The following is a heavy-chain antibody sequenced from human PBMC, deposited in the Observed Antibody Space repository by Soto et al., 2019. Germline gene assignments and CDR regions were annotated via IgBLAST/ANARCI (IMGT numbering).Heavy chain of an antibody. CDR2: ISTNKGNT. Sequence: QVQLVQSGPEVKKPGASVKVSCKTSGYTFTSYGISWVRQAPGQGLEWMGWISTNKGNTNYAQKFQGRVTMTTDTSTSTGYMELRSLRSDDTAVYYCATRSQAFDYWGQGTLVTVSS. V-gene: IGHV1-18*01. CDR1: GYTFTSYG. CDR3: ATRSQAFDY. J-gene: IGHJ4*02.